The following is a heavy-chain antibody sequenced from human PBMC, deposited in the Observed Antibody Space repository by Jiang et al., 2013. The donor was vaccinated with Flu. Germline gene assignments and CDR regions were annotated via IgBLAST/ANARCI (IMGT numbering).Heavy chain of an antibody. CDR1: GLTFGIYA. CDR3: ARSYGSSAFYYYGLDV. Sequence: VQLLESGGGVVQPGRSLRLSCAGSGLTFGIYALHWVRQAPGKGLEWVALISSDGNNKYYADSVKGRFTISRDDSKSTLFLQMSSLRLEDTALYYCARSYGSSAFYYYGLDVWGQRTTVTVSS. J-gene: IGHJ6*02. V-gene: IGHV3-30-3*01. CDR2: ISSDGNNK. D-gene: IGHD3-10*01.